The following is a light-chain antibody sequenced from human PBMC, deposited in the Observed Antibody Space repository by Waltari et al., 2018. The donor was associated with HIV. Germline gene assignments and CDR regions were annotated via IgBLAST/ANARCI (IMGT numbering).Light chain of an antibody. Sequence: DIVMTLSPLFLPSTPGGPHLISCRYIQLLLLINGYNYLDWYLQKPGQSPQLLIYLGSNRASGVPDRFSGSGSGTDFTLKISRVEAEDVGVYYCMQALRTPLSYSFGQGTKLEIQ. CDR1: QLLLLINGYNY. CDR2: LGS. J-gene: IGKJ2*03. V-gene: IGKV2-28*01. CDR3: MQALRTPLSYS.